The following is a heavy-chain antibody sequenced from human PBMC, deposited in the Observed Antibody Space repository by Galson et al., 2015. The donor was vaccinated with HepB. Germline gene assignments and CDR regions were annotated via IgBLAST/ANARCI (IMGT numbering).Heavy chain of an antibody. CDR3: VRGLFGGQDY. Sequence: SVKVACKASGYTFTTYDLNWVRQAPGQGLEWMGWMNTHMGNTGYAQQFQGRLTMTRDTSITTAYMELSSLKSGDTAMYYCVRGLFGGQDYWGQGTYVTVSS. J-gene: IGHJ4*02. V-gene: IGHV1-8*01. CDR1: GYTFTTYD. CDR2: MNTHMGNT. D-gene: IGHD3-3*01.